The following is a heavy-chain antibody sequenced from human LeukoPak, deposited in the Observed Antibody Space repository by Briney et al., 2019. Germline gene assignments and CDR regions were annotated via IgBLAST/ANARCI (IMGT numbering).Heavy chain of an antibody. V-gene: IGHV1-2*02. CDR3: ARDRSSGYPFDY. D-gene: IGHD3-22*01. Sequence: GAPVKVSCKASGYTFTGYYMHWGRQAPGQGLEWMGWINPNSGGTNYAQKFQGRVTMTRDTSISTAYMELSRLRSDDTAVYYCARDRSSGYPFDYWGQGTLVTVSS. J-gene: IGHJ4*02. CDR2: INPNSGGT. CDR1: GYTFTGYY.